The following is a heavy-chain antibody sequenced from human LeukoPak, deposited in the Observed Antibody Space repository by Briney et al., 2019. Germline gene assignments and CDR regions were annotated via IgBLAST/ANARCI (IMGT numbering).Heavy chain of an antibody. D-gene: IGHD3-9*01. CDR2: IYYSGST. V-gene: IGHV4-59*01. CDR1: GGSISSYY. J-gene: IGHJ5*02. Sequence: PSETLFLTCTVSGGSISSYYWSWIRQPPGKGLEWIGYIYYSGSTNYNPSLKSRVTISVDTSKNQFSLKLSSVTAADTAVYYCARGGDILTGYYVFDPWGQGTLVTVSS. CDR3: ARGGDILTGYYVFDP.